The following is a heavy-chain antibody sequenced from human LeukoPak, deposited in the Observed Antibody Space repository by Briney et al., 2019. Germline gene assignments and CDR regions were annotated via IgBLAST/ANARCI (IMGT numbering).Heavy chain of an antibody. D-gene: IGHD3-3*02. V-gene: IGHV4-59*01. CDR2: TYDTGST. Sequence: SETLSLTCSVSGGSISRNYWNWIRQPAGKGPEWIGYTYDTGSTIYTPSLKSRVTISLDTPRNQASLKLISVTAADTAVYYCARLPPSHLGYFDYWGQGIPVTVSS. J-gene: IGHJ4*02. CDR3: ARLPPSHLGYFDY. CDR1: GGSISRNY.